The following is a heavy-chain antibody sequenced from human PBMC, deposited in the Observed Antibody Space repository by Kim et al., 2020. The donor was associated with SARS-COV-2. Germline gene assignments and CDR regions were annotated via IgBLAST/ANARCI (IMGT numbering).Heavy chain of an antibody. V-gene: IGHV4-30-4*01. CDR3: ARVRWLRGYFDY. Sequence: SETLSLTCTVSGGSISSGDYYWSWIRQPPGKGLEWIGYIYYSGSTYYNPSLKSRVTISVDTSKNQFSLKLSSVTAADTAVYYCARVRWLRGYFDYWGQGTLVTVSS. CDR2: IYYSGST. CDR1: GGSISSGDYY. D-gene: IGHD5-12*01. J-gene: IGHJ4*02.